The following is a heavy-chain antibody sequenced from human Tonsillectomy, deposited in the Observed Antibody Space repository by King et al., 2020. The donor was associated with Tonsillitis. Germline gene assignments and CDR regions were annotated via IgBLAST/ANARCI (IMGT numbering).Heavy chain of an antibody. CDR1: GYTFTGYH. CDR3: AGVGAGHFANAFDI. D-gene: IGHD3-16*01. V-gene: IGHV1-2*02. J-gene: IGHJ3*02. CDR2: INPDNGGA. Sequence: VQLVESGTEVKKPGASVKVSCKASGYTFTGYHLHWVRQAPRQGLEWMAWINPDNGGANKAPKFQGRVTITRDTSISTAYMELSRLTSDDTAVYYCAGVGAGHFANAFDIWGQGQKAPVSS.